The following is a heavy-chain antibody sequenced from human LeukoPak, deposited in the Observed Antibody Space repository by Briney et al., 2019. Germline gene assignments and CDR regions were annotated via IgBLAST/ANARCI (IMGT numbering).Heavy chain of an antibody. V-gene: IGHV4-34*01. Sequence: SETLSLTCAVYGGSFSGYYWSWIRQPPGKGLGWIGEINHSGSTNYNPSLNSRVTISVDTSKNQFSLRLSSVTAADTAVYYCARRPNRIAVAGTHFDLWDRGTLVTVSS. D-gene: IGHD6-19*01. J-gene: IGHJ2*01. CDR2: INHSGST. CDR3: ARRPNRIAVAGTHFDL. CDR1: GGSFSGYY.